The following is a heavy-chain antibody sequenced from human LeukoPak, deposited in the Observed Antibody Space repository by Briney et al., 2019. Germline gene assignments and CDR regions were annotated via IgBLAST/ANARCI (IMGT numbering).Heavy chain of an antibody. J-gene: IGHJ3*02. V-gene: IGHV4-61*02. CDR3: GGDGAQESDTSAFDI. D-gene: IGHD5-18*01. CDR2: IYTSGST. Sequence: SETLSLTCTVSGGSISSGSYYWSWIRQPAGKGLEWIGRIYTSGSTNYNPSLKSRVTISVDTSKNQFSLKLSSVTAADTAVYYCGGDGAQESDTSAFDIWGQGTMVTVSS. CDR1: GGSISSGSYY.